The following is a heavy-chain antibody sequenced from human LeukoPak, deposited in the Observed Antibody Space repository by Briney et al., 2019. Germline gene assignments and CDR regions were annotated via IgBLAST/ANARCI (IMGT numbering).Heavy chain of an antibody. CDR3: AKDWTPHNRVYDCLDA. D-gene: IGHD3-16*01. CDR1: GFAFGVHA. CDR2: IGSGADL. Sequence: GGSLRLSCVGSGFAFGVHAMSWVRQAPGKGPEWVATIGSGADLFYAESVKGRFTISRDDPRNTVWLQMNSLRAEDAALYYCAKDWTPHNRVYDCLDAWGQGTQVTVSS. J-gene: IGHJ5*02. V-gene: IGHV3-23*01.